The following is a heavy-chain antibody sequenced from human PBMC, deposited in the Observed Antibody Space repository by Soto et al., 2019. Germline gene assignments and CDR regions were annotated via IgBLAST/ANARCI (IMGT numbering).Heavy chain of an antibody. D-gene: IGHD5-12*01. CDR1: GFTFINHW. J-gene: IGHJ4*02. Sequence: AGCLRISCAASGFTFINHWMNWVRQVPGRGMEWVAKIKEDGSSTYFADSVRGRFTISRDNAKNALFLQMNSLRVEDTAIYYCAKDVDWSLYFWGLGTLVTVSS. CDR2: IKEDGSST. CDR3: AKDVDWSLYF. V-gene: IGHV3-7*04.